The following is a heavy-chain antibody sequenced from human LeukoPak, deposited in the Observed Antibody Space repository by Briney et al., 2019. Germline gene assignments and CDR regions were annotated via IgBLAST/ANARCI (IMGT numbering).Heavy chain of an antibody. Sequence: PGGSLRLSCAASGFTFSNYGMNWVRQAPGKGLEWVAFIQYDGSNKYYADSVKGRFTISGDNSKSTLYLQMNSLRAEDTAVYYCAKDLHPRVITVLDYWGQGTLVTVSS. J-gene: IGHJ4*02. D-gene: IGHD2-21*01. CDR2: IQYDGSNK. CDR3: AKDLHPRVITVLDY. CDR1: GFTFSNYG. V-gene: IGHV3-30*02.